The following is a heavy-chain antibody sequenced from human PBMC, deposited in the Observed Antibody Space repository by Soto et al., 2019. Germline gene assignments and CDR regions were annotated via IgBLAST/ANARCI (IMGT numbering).Heavy chain of an antibody. Sequence: GGSLRLSCAASGFTVSSNYMSWVRQAPGKGLEWVSVIYSGGSTYYADSVKGRFTISRDNSKNTLYLQMNSLRAEDTAVYYCARVQQLAAYAFDIWGQGTMVTVSS. CDR1: GFTVSSNY. CDR3: ARVQQLAAYAFDI. J-gene: IGHJ3*02. V-gene: IGHV3-66*01. D-gene: IGHD6-6*01. CDR2: IYSGGST.